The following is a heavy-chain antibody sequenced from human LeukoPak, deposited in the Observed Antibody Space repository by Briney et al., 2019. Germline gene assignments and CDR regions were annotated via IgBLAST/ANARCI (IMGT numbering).Heavy chain of an antibody. CDR2: IYYSGST. D-gene: IGHD2-2*02. Sequence: PSETLSLTCTVSGGSISSSSYYWGWIRQPPGKGLEWIGSIYYSGSTYYNPSLKSRVTISVDTSKNQFSLKLSSVTAADTAVYYCARLHCSSTSCYRSLYYYYGMDVWGQGTTVTVSS. V-gene: IGHV4-39*01. CDR3: ARLHCSSTSCYRSLYYYYGMDV. J-gene: IGHJ6*02. CDR1: GGSISSSSYY.